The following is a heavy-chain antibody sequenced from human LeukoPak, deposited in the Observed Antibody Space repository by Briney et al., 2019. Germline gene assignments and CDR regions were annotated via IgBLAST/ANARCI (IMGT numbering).Heavy chain of an antibody. CDR3: AKGYCSSTSCYPLPGFDY. CDR2: INHSGST. D-gene: IGHD2-2*01. V-gene: IGHV4-34*01. Sequence: PSETLSLTCAVYGGSFSGYYWSWIRQPPGKGLEWIGEINHSGSTNYNPSLKSRVTISVDTSKNQFSLKLSSVTAADTAVYYCAKGYCSSTSCYPLPGFDYWGQGTLVTVSS. J-gene: IGHJ4*02. CDR1: GGSFSGYY.